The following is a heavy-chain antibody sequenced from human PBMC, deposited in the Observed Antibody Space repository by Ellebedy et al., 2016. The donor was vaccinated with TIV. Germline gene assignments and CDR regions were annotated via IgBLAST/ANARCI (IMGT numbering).Heavy chain of an antibody. D-gene: IGHD6-13*01. CDR1: GFAFNNAW. CDR2: LKSQSEGGAT. V-gene: IGHV3-15*01. Sequence: GESLKISCAASGFAFNNAWMRWVRQAPGKGLQWFGRLKSQSEGGATDYAASVKDRFTISRDDSKNTLYLQMNSLKTEDTAVYYCTTGGIAYGMDVWGQGTTVTVSS. CDR3: TTGGIAYGMDV. J-gene: IGHJ6*02.